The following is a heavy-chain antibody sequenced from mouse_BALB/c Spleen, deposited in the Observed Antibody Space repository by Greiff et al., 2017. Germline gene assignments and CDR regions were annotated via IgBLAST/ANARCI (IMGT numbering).Heavy chain of an antibody. D-gene: IGHD3-2*01. CDR1: GYTFTDYA. J-gene: IGHJ4*01. V-gene: IGHV1S137*01. CDR3: ARGTARATGGAYYAMDY. Sequence: QVQLKQSGAELVRPGVSVKISCKGSGYTFTDYAMHWVKQSHAKSLEWIGVISTYYGDASYNQKFKGKATMTVDKSSSTAYMELARLTSEDSAIYYCARGTARATGGAYYAMDYWGQGTSVTVSS. CDR2: ISTYYGDA.